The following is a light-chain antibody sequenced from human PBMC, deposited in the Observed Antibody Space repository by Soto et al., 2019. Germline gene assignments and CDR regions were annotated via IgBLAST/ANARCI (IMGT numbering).Light chain of an antibody. Sequence: DIQMTQSPYSLYAAVGDRVTIACRASQNINTYLNWYQQKPGKAPKLLIFDAASLQSGVPSRFSGGGSRTDFTLTITSLQPEDFATYSCQQTSSAPFTFGPGTKVDIK. CDR1: QNINTY. V-gene: IGKV1-39*01. CDR3: QQTSSAPFT. J-gene: IGKJ3*01. CDR2: DAA.